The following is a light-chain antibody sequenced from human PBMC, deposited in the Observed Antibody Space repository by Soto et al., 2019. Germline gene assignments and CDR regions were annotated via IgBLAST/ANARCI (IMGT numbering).Light chain of an antibody. CDR1: QGIRND. Sequence: AIQMTQSPSSLSASVGDRVTITCRASQGIRNDLGWYQQKPGKVPKLLIYAASTLQSGVPSRFSGSGSGTEFSLTISNLQPDDCATYYCQQYENYWTFGQGTKVDI. CDR2: AAS. V-gene: IGKV1-6*01. J-gene: IGKJ1*01. CDR3: QQYENYWT.